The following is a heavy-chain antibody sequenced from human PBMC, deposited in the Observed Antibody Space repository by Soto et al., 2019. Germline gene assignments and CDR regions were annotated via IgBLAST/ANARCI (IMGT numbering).Heavy chain of an antibody. D-gene: IGHD4-17*01. CDR3: ARSMTTVVTLDY. CDR1: GGSISSSSYY. Sequence: SETLSLTCTVSGGSISSSSYYWGWIRQPPGKGLEWIGSIYYSGSTYYNPSLKSRVTISVDTSKNQFSLKLSSVTVADTAVYYCARSMTTVVTLDYWGQGTLVTVSS. V-gene: IGHV4-39*01. CDR2: IYYSGST. J-gene: IGHJ4*02.